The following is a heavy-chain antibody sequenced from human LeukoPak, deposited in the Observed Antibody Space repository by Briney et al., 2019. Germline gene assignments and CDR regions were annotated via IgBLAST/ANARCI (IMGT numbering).Heavy chain of an antibody. Sequence: PSETLSLSCAVYGGSFRGYYWSWIRQPPGKGLERIGEINQSGSTNYNSSLKSRVTISIDTSKKQFSLKLTSVTAADAAVYFCARTWSRDWYFDLWGRGTLVIVSS. CDR3: ARTWSRDWYFDL. CDR2: INQSGST. D-gene: IGHD2-8*01. V-gene: IGHV4-34*01. J-gene: IGHJ2*01. CDR1: GGSFRGYY.